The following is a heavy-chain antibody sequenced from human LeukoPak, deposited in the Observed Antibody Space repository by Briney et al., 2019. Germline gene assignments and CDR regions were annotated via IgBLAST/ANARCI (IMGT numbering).Heavy chain of an antibody. CDR1: GFTFSSYT. D-gene: IGHD5-24*01. CDR2: IWYDGSNK. V-gene: IGHV3-33*01. J-gene: IGHJ4*02. CDR3: ARDRGGRWLQVYYFDY. Sequence: GGSLRLSCAASGFTFSSYTVHWVRQAPGKGLEWVAVIWYDGSNKYYADSVKGRFTISRDNSKNTLYLRVNSLRAEDTAMYYCARDRGGRWLQVYYFDYWGQGTLVTVSS.